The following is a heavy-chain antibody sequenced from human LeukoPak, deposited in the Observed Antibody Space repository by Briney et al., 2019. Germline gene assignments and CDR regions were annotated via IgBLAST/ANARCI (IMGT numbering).Heavy chain of an antibody. Sequence: SETLSLTCTVSGGSISSGGNYWTWIRQNPGKGLEWIGYINYSGNAYYNPSLKSRVTISVDTSKNQFSLKLSSVTAADTAVYYCARNELISSSYYYYGMDVWGQGTTVTVSS. CDR1: GGSISSGGNY. CDR2: INYSGNA. CDR3: ARNELISSSYYYYGMDV. J-gene: IGHJ6*02. V-gene: IGHV4-31*03.